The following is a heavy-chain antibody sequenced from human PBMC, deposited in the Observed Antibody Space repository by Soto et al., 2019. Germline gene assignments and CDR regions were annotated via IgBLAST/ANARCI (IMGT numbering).Heavy chain of an antibody. Sequence: GGSLRRSCAASGFTFSSYAMHWVRQAPGKGLEWVAVISYDGSDKYYADSVKGRFTISRDNSKNTLNLQMNSLRADDTAVYYCAKALGELSPESYDYWGQGTLVTVS. CDR2: ISYDGSDK. CDR1: GFTFSSYA. CDR3: AKALGELSPESYDY. J-gene: IGHJ4*02. V-gene: IGHV3-30*18. D-gene: IGHD3-16*02.